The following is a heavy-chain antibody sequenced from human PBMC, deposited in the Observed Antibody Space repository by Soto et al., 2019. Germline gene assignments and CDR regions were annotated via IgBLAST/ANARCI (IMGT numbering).Heavy chain of an antibody. CDR3: AKGGPDGFCSGGRCYFDY. CDR2: ISWNSNII. J-gene: IGHJ4*02. V-gene: IGHV3-9*01. Sequence: EVQLVESGGGLVQPGRSLRLSCAASGFTFDDYAMHWVRRVPGKGLEWGSSISWNSNIIGYADSVKGRFTISRDNAKNSLDLQMNSLRSEDTALYYCAKGGPDGFCSGGRCYFDYWGQGTLVTVSS. D-gene: IGHD2-15*01. CDR1: GFTFDDYA.